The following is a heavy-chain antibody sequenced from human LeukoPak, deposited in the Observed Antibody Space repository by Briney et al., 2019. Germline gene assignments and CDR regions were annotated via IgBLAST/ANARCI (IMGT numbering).Heavy chain of an antibody. CDR1: GYTFTGYY. CDR3: ARARTMYYYDSSVD. V-gene: IGHV1-2*02. Sequence: GASVKVSCKASGYTFTGYYMHWVRQAPGQGLEWMGWINPNSGGTNYAQKFQGRVTMTRDTSISTAYMELSRLRSDDTAVYYCARARTMYYYDSSVDWGQGTLVTVSS. J-gene: IGHJ4*02. D-gene: IGHD3-22*01. CDR2: INPNSGGT.